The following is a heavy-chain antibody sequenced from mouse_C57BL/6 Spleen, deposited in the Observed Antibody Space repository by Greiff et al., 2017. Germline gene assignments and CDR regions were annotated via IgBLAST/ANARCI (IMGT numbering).Heavy chain of an antibody. V-gene: IGHV1-69*01. CDR3: ARSLINTVVVFDY. CDR2: IDPSDSYT. Sequence: QVQLQQPGAELVMPGASVKLSCKASGYTFTSYWMHWVKQRPGQGLEWIGEIDPSDSYTNYNQKFKGKSTLTVDKSSSTAYMQLSSLTSEDSAVYYCARSLINTVVVFDYWGQGTTLTVSS. CDR1: GYTFTSYW. J-gene: IGHJ2*01. D-gene: IGHD1-1*01.